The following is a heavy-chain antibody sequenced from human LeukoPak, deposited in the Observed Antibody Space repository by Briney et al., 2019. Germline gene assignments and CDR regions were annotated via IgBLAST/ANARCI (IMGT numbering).Heavy chain of an antibody. CDR1: GFTFSSYG. CDR3: ARAVLPEGAFDI. CDR2: IWYDGSNK. V-gene: IGHV3-33*01. D-gene: IGHD1-14*01. J-gene: IGHJ3*02. Sequence: QPGRSLRLSCAASGFTFSSYGMHWVRQAPGKGLEWVAVIWYDGSNKYYADSVKGRFTISRDNSKNTLYLQMNSLRAEDTAVYYCARAVLPEGAFDIWGQGTMVTVSS.